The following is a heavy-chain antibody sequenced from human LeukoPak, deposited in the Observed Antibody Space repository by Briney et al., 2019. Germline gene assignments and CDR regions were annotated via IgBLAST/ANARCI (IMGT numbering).Heavy chain of an antibody. D-gene: IGHD1-26*01. CDR1: GFTFSVYS. CDR3: ARAVAATLGDAFDI. CDR2: ISSSSSYI. V-gene: IGHV3-21*01. Sequence: GGSLRLSCAASGFTFSVYSMNWVRQAPGKGLEWVSSISSSSSYIYYADSVKGRFTISRDNAKNSLYLQMNSLRAEDTAVYYCARAVAATLGDAFDIWGQGTMVTVSS. J-gene: IGHJ3*02.